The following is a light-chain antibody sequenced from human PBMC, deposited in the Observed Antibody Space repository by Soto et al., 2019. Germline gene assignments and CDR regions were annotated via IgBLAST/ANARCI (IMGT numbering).Light chain of an antibody. V-gene: IGKV1-5*03. J-gene: IGKJ1*01. CDR1: QSISSW. Sequence: DIQMTQSPSTLSASVGDRVTITCRASQSISSWLAWYQQKPGKAPKLLIYKASSLESGVPSRFSGGGSGTEFTATISSLQPDDFATYYDQQYNSYSWTFGQGTKVEIK. CDR2: KAS. CDR3: QQYNSYSWT.